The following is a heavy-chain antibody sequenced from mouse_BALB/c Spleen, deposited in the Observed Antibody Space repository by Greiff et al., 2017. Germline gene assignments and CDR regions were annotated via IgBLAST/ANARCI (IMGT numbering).Heavy chain of an antibody. Sequence: VKLVESGAELARPGASVKMSCKASGYTFTSYTMHWVKQRPGQGLEWIGYLNPSSGYTNYNQKFKDKATLTADKSSSTAYMQLSSLTSEDSAVYYCAREGRIYAMDYWGQGTSVTGAS. J-gene: IGHJ4*01. CDR3: AREGRIYAMDY. CDR1: GYTFTSYT. CDR2: LNPSSGYT. V-gene: IGHV1-4*01.